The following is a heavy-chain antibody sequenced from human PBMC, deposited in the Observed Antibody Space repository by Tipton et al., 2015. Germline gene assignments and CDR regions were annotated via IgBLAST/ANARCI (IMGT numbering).Heavy chain of an antibody. V-gene: IGHV4-4*07. D-gene: IGHD5-18*01. J-gene: IGHJ4*01. CDR2: VSTSGST. Sequence: PGLVKPSEILSLTCTVSGGSISGSHWYWFRQPAGKRLEWIGGVSTSGSTNYNSSLKSRVTTSVDTSKNQFSLRLSSVTAADTAVYYCARDPRDGYGHFDSWGQGILVTVSS. CDR3: ARDPRDGYGHFDS. CDR1: GGSISGSH.